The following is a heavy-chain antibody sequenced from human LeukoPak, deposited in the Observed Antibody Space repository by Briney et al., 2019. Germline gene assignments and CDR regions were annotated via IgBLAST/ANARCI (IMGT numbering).Heavy chain of an antibody. Sequence: PGGSLRLSCAASGFTFSSYAMHWVRQAPGKGLEWVSGISWNSGSIGYADSVKGRFTISRDNAKNSLYLQMNSLRAEDTALYYCAKDINPTVTSFPDYWGQGTLVTVSS. J-gene: IGHJ4*02. V-gene: IGHV3-9*01. CDR1: GFTFSSYA. D-gene: IGHD4-17*01. CDR2: ISWNSGSI. CDR3: AKDINPTVTSFPDY.